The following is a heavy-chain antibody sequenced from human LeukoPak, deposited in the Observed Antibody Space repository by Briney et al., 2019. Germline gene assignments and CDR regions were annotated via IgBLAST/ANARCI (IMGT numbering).Heavy chain of an antibody. V-gene: IGHV3-74*01. J-gene: IGHJ4*02. CDR1: GFTFSSYW. CDR3: ATPVDYYDSSGYYYFFDY. Sequence: PGGSLRLSCAASGFTFSSYWMHWVRQAPGKRLVWVSRINSDGSSTSYADSVKGRFTISRDNAKNTLYLQMNSLRAEDTAVYYCATPVDYYDSSGYYYFFDYWGQGTLVTVSS. CDR2: INSDGSST. D-gene: IGHD3-22*01.